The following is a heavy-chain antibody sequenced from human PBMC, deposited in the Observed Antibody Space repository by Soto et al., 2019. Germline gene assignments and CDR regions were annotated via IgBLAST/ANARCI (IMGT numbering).Heavy chain of an antibody. CDR3: AVALSTTNWFGA. CDR2: IIPILGIA. V-gene: IGHV1-69*02. J-gene: IGHJ5*02. Sequence: QVQLVQSGAEVKKPGTSVKVSYKASGGTFSSYTIIWVRQTPGQGLEWMGRIIPILGIAKYTQKFQGRVTITADKSTSTAYMALSSLRSEATAVYSGAVALSTTNWFGAWGQGTLVTVAS. D-gene: IGHD1-1*01. CDR1: GGTFSSYT.